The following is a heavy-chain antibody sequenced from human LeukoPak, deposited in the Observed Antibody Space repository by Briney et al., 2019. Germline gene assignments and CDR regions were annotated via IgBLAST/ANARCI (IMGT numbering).Heavy chain of an antibody. Sequence: GGSLRLSCAASGFTFSSYAMHWVRQAPGKGLEWVAVISYDGSNKYYADSVKGRFTISRDNSKNTLYLQMNSLRAEDTAVYYCARVYSSGWAWNYYGMDVWGQGTTVTVSS. CDR3: ARVYSSGWAWNYYGMDV. CDR2: ISYDGSNK. J-gene: IGHJ6*02. D-gene: IGHD6-19*01. V-gene: IGHV3-30-3*01. CDR1: GFTFSSYA.